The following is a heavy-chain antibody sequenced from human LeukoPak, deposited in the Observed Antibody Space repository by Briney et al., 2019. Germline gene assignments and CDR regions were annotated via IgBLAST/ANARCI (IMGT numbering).Heavy chain of an antibody. CDR3: ARGYDTGWTPLGY. V-gene: IGHV1-8*02. D-gene: IGHD6-19*01. CDR1: GYTFTGYY. Sequence: ASVKVSCKASGYTFTGYYMHWVRQAPGQGLEWMGWMSPNSGNTGYEQKFQGRVTMTRNTSISTAYMELSSLRSDDTAVYYCARGYDTGWTPLGYWGQGTLVTVSS. J-gene: IGHJ4*02. CDR2: MSPNSGNT.